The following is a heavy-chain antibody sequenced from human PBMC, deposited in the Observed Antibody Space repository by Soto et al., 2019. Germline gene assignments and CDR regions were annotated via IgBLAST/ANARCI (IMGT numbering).Heavy chain of an antibody. Sequence: SETLSLTCAVYGGSFSGYYWSWIRQPPGKGLEWIGEINHSGSTNYNPSLKSRVTISVDTSKNQFSLKLSSVTAADTAVYYCARPGGYNWNLQHWFDPWGQGTLVTVS. CDR1: GGSFSGYY. J-gene: IGHJ5*02. CDR3: ARPGGYNWNLQHWFDP. V-gene: IGHV4-34*01. CDR2: INHSGST. D-gene: IGHD1-20*01.